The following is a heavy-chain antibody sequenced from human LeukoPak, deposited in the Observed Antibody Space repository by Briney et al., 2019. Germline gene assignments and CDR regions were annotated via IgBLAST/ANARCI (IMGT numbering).Heavy chain of an antibody. D-gene: IGHD3-9*01. CDR1: GGTFSSYA. J-gene: IGHJ4*02. Sequence: GASVKVSCKASGGTFSSYAISWVRQAPGQGLEWMGRIIPIFGTANYAQKFQGRVTITTDESTSTAYMELSSLRSEDTAVYYCARERGSLLYFDWSYASYYFDYWRQGTLVTVSS. CDR3: ARERGSLLYFDWSYASYYFDY. CDR2: IIPIFGTA. V-gene: IGHV1-69*05.